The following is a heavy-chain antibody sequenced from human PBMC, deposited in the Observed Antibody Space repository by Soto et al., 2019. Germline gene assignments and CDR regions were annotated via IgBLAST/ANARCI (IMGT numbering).Heavy chain of an antibody. D-gene: IGHD1-1*01. Sequence: QITLKEAGPTLVKPTQTLTLTCTFSGFSLSTSGVGVGWIRQPPGKALEWLALIYWNDDKRYSPSLKSRLTITKDTSKTQVVLTMTNMDPVDTATYYCAHSIIDRENWTGVGYYYYGMDVWGQGTTVTVSS. J-gene: IGHJ6*02. CDR2: IYWNDDK. CDR1: GFSLSTSGVG. CDR3: AHSIIDRENWTGVGYYYYGMDV. V-gene: IGHV2-5*01.